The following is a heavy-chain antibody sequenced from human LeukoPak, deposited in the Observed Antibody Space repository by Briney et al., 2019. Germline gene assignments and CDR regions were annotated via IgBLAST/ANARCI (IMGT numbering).Heavy chain of an antibody. V-gene: IGHV3-33*01. Sequence: GGSLRLSCAASGFTFSSYGMHWVRQAPGKGLEWVAVIWYDGSNKYYADSVKGRFTISRDNSKNTLYLQMNSLRAEDTAVYYCARDGSGSYYYYYYGMDVWGQGTTVTVSS. D-gene: IGHD1-26*01. J-gene: IGHJ6*02. CDR1: GFTFSSYG. CDR2: IWYDGSNK. CDR3: ARDGSGSYYYYYYGMDV.